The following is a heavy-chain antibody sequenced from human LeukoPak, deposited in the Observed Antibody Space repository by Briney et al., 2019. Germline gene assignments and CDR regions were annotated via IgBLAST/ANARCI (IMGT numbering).Heavy chain of an antibody. J-gene: IGHJ4*02. CDR3: ARDRLVGGVIVIPYDY. Sequence: HPGGSLRLSCAASGFTFSSYSMNWVRQAPGKGLEWVSYISSSSSNIYYADSVKGRFTISRDNAKNPLYLQTNSLRDEDTAVYYCARDRLVGGVIVIPYDYWGQGTLVTVSS. CDR1: GFTFSSYS. D-gene: IGHD3-16*02. V-gene: IGHV3-48*02. CDR2: ISSSSSNI.